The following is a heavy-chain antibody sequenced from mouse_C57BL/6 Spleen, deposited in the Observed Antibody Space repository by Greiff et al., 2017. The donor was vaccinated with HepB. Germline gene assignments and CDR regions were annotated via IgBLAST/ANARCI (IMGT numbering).Heavy chain of an antibody. CDR3: ARGGDDYDAPDRDY. D-gene: IGHD2-4*01. CDR2: ISYDGSN. Sequence: EVQLVESGPGLVKPSQSLSLTCSVTGYSITSGYYWNWIRQFPGNKLEWMGYISYDGSNNYNPSLKNRISITRDTSKNQFFLKLNSVTTEDTATYYCARGGDDYDAPDRDYWGQGTSVTVSS. V-gene: IGHV3-6*01. J-gene: IGHJ4*01. CDR1: GYSITSGYY.